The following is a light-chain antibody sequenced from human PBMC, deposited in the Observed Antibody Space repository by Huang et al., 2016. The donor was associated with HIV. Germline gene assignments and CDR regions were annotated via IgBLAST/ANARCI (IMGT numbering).Light chain of an antibody. J-gene: IGKJ2*01. CDR3: HQRGNWPPYT. V-gene: IGKV3-11*01. CDR1: QSFSNY. Sequence: EIVLTQSPATLSLSPGERATLSCRASQSFSNYLAWYQQKPGQAPRLLIYDASNRATGIPARFSGSGSGTDCTLTINSLEPEDFAVYYCHQRGNWPPYTFGQGTKLEIK. CDR2: DAS.